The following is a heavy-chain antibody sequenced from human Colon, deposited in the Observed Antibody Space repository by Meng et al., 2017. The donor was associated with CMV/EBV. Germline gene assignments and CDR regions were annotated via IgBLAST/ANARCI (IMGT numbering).Heavy chain of an antibody. CDR2: ISRSGSTI. CDR3: ARAPIWAYYGVDV. CDR1: GFTFNIYD. Sequence: GESLKISCAASGFTFNIYDMNWVRQAPGKGLEWVSYISRSGSTIFYADSVKGRFTISRDNAKNSLYLQMNSLRVEDTADYYCARAPIWAYYGVDVWGQGTMVTVSS. J-gene: IGHJ6*02. D-gene: IGHD3-16*01. V-gene: IGHV3-48*03.